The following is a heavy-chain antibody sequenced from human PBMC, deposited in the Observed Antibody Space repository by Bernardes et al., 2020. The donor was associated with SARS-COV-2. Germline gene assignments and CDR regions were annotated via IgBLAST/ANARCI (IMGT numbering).Heavy chain of an antibody. J-gene: IGHJ5*02. CDR2: IYWDDDK. D-gene: IGHD2-15*01. CDR1: GFSLSTSGVG. CDR3: AHRGAAELGDNWFDP. V-gene: IGHV2-5*02. Sequence: SGPTLVKPTQTLTLTCTFSGFSLSTSGVGVGWIRQPPGKALEWLALIYWDDDKRYSPSLKSRLTITKDTSKNQVVLTMTNMDPVDTATYYCAHRGAAELGDNWFDPWGQGTLVTVSS.